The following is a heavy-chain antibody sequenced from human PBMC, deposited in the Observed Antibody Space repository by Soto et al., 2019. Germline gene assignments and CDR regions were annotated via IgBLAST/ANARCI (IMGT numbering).Heavy chain of an antibody. V-gene: IGHV3-33*01. Sequence: GGSLRLSCAASGFTFSSYGMHWVRQAPGKGLEWVAVIWYDGSNKYYADSVKGRFTISRDNSKNTLYLQMNSLRAEDTAVYYCAREADDFYSSSWYSGYYYYGMDVWGQGTTVTVSS. D-gene: IGHD6-13*01. CDR2: IWYDGSNK. CDR1: GFTFSSYG. J-gene: IGHJ6*02. CDR3: AREADDFYSSSWYSGYYYYGMDV.